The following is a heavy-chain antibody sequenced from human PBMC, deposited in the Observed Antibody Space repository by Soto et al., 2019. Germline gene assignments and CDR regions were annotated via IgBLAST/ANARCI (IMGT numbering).Heavy chain of an antibody. CDR2: IYYSGST. J-gene: IGHJ4*02. CDR3: ARSIAVAGPLDY. D-gene: IGHD6-19*01. Sequence: NPSETLSLTCTVSGGSISSYYWSWIRQPPGKGLEWIGYIYYSGSTNYNPSLKSRVTISVDTSKNQFSLKLSSVTAADTAVYYCARSIAVAGPLDYWGQGTLVTVSS. CDR1: GGSISSYY. V-gene: IGHV4-59*01.